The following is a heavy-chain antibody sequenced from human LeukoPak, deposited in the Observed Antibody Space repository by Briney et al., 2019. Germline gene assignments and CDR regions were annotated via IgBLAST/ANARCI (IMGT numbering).Heavy chain of an antibody. CDR1: GFSFSNYG. J-gene: IGHJ4*02. CDR2: IYKDGST. Sequence: PGGSLRLSCAASGFSFSNYGMHWVRQAPGKGLEWVSVIYKDGSTYYADSVKGRFTISRDNSKNTLYLEMNSLRADDTAVYYCARGGGYNLDYWGQGTLVTVSS. D-gene: IGHD5-24*01. CDR3: ARGGGYNLDY. V-gene: IGHV3-66*01.